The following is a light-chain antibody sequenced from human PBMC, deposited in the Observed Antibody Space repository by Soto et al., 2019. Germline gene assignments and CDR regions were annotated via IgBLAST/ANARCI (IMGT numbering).Light chain of an antibody. Sequence: QSVLTQPRSVSGSPGQSVTISCTGTNSDVGTYNYVSWYQQHPGKAPKLIIYDVTKRPSGVPDRFSGSKSGNTASLIISGLQAADEAEYYCCCCSYAGSSSFPVLFGGGTKLTVL. CDR2: DVT. J-gene: IGLJ2*01. CDR3: CSYAGSSSFPVL. V-gene: IGLV2-11*01. CDR1: NSDVGTYNY.